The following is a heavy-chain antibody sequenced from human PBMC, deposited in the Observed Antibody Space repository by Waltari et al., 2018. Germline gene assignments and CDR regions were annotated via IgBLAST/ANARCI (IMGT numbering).Heavy chain of an antibody. J-gene: IGHJ6*02. D-gene: IGHD3-10*01. Sequence: QVQLVESGGGVVQPGRSLRLSCAASGFTFSSYGMHWVRQAPGKGLEWVAVIWYDGSNKYYADSVKGRFTISRDNSKNTLYLQMNSLRAEDTAVYYCASELWFGELPNGTDVWGQGTTVTVSS. CDR3: ASELWFGELPNGTDV. V-gene: IGHV3-33*01. CDR2: IWYDGSNK. CDR1: GFTFSSYG.